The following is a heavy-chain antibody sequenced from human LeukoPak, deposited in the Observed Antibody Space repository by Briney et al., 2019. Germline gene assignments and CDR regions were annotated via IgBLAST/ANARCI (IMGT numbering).Heavy chain of an antibody. Sequence: TSETLSLTCAVYGGSLRGYFWSWIRQSSGKGLEWIGEINHSGNTNYNPSHKSRVSITVDTSKNQFYLNVTSVTAADIAVYYCARENVYSGTYPFYMDVWGKGTTVTVSS. CDR2: INHSGNT. CDR3: ARENVYSGTYPFYMDV. J-gene: IGHJ6*03. D-gene: IGHD1-26*01. V-gene: IGHV4-34*01. CDR1: GGSLRGYF.